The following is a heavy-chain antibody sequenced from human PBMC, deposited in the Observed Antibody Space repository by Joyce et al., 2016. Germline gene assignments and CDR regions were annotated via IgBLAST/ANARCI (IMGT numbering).Heavy chain of an antibody. J-gene: IGHJ6*02. V-gene: IGHV3-74*01. CDR3: ARDRFGTSSPRNYYGMDV. CDR1: GFTFTDYQ. Sequence: EVQLVESGGGLVQPGESLRLSCAASGFTFTDYQMNWGRQAPGKGAVWVSRIDSYGGLRTYADSVKGRFTISRDNAKNTLYLEANSLRAEDAAIYYCARDRFGTSSPRNYYGMDVWGQGITVTVS. D-gene: IGHD3-3*01. CDR2: IDSYGGLR.